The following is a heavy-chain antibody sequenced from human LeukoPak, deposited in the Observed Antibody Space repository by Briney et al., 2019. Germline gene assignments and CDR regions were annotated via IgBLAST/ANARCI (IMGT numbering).Heavy chain of an antibody. J-gene: IGHJ4*02. CDR1: GFTFSSFA. V-gene: IGHV3-23*01. CDR2: ITGSGSGA. CDR3: AKDLPGDYDY. Sequence: GGSLRLSCAASGFTFSSFAINWVRQAPGKGLEWVSVITGSGSGADYADSVKGRFTISRDNSQNTVHLQMNSLRAEDTAVYYCAKDLPGDYDYWGQGTLVTVSS. D-gene: IGHD4-17*01.